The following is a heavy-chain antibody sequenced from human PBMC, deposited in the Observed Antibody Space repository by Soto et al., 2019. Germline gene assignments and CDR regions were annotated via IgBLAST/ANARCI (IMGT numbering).Heavy chain of an antibody. CDR3: ARVTRYCSSTSCYPKYYYYYYMDV. J-gene: IGHJ6*03. CDR2: INHSGST. Sequence: QVQLQQWGAGLLKPSETLSLTCAVYGGSFSGYYWSWIRQPPGKGLEWIGEINHSGSTNYNPSLKHRVTLSVDTSKNQFSLKLSSVTAADTAVYYCARVTRYCSSTSCYPKYYYYYYMDVWGKGTTVTVSS. V-gene: IGHV4-34*01. D-gene: IGHD2-2*01. CDR1: GGSFSGYY.